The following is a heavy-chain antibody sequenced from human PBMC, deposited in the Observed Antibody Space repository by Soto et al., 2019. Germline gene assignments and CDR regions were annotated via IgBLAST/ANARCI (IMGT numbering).Heavy chain of an antibody. CDR2: ISGSGGST. V-gene: IGHV3-23*01. Sequence: RLSCAASGFTFSSYAMSWVRQAPGKGLEWVSAISGSGGSTYYADSVKGRFTISRDNSKNTLYLQMNSLRAEDTAVYYCAKRDIYDSSGYYWRYAFDIWGQGTMVTVSS. CDR1: GFTFSSYA. CDR3: AKRDIYDSSGYYWRYAFDI. J-gene: IGHJ3*02. D-gene: IGHD3-22*01.